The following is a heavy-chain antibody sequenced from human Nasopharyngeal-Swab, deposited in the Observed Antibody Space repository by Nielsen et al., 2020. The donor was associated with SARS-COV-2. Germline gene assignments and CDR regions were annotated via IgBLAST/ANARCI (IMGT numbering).Heavy chain of an antibody. CDR2: ISYDGSNK. J-gene: IGHJ4*02. Sequence: SCAASGFTFSSYAMHWVRQAPGKGLEWVAVISYDGSNKYYADSVKGRFTISRDNSKNTLYLQMNSLRAEDTAVYYCARVIAVAVDYWGQGTLVTVSS. CDR3: ARVIAVAVDY. V-gene: IGHV3-30*04. CDR1: GFTFSSYA. D-gene: IGHD6-19*01.